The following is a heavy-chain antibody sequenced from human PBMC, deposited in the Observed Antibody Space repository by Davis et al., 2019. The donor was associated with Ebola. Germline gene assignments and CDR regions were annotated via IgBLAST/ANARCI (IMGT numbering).Heavy chain of an antibody. D-gene: IGHD2-15*01. Sequence: PGGSLRLSCAASGFTFSSYWMHWVRQAPGKGLVWVSRINSDGSSTSYADSVKGRFTISRDNAKNSLYLQMNSLRAEDTAVYYCARVVAVVAATRDWFDPWGQGTLVTVSS. V-gene: IGHV3-74*01. J-gene: IGHJ5*02. CDR1: GFTFSSYW. CDR2: INSDGSST. CDR3: ARVVAVVAATRDWFDP.